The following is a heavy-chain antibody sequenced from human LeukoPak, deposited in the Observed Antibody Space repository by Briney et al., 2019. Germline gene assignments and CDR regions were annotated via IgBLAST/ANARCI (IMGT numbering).Heavy chain of an antibody. J-gene: IGHJ4*02. Sequence: ASVKVSCKTSGYIFNTYSITWVRQAPGQGLEWMGWIHPYNGRTNYLQKLQGRVTMTTDTSTSTAYMEIRSLRSDDTAIYYCARDVGQLDEGYSDYWGQGTLVTVSS. CDR2: IHPYNGRT. V-gene: IGHV1-18*01. D-gene: IGHD6-6*01. CDR3: ARDVGQLDEGYSDY. CDR1: GYIFNTYS.